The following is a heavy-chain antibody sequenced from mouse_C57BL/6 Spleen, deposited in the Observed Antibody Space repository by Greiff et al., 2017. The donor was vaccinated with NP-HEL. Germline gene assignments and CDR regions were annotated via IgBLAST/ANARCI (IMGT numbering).Heavy chain of an antibody. J-gene: IGHJ4*01. CDR3: ARRPAYDYDDLYAMDY. Sequence: DVQLVESGGGLVQPGGSLKLSCAASGFTFSDYYMYWVRQTPEKRLEWVAYISNGGGSTYYLDTVKGRFTISRNNAKNTLYLQMSRRKSEDTAMYYCARRPAYDYDDLYAMDYWGQGTSVTVSS. CDR2: ISNGGGST. CDR1: GFTFSDYY. V-gene: IGHV5-12*01. D-gene: IGHD2-4*01.